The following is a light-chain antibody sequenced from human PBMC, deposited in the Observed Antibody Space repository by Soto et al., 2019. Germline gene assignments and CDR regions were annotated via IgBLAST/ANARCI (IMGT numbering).Light chain of an antibody. CDR1: QSVGSN. J-gene: IGKJ1*01. CDR3: QQYYNWWT. CDR2: GAS. Sequence: EIVMAQSPATLSVSPGERATLSCRASQSVGSNLAWYQQKPGQAPRLLIYGASTRVTGIPARFSGSGSGTEFTLTISSLQSEDFAVYHCQQYYNWWTFGQGT. V-gene: IGKV3-15*01.